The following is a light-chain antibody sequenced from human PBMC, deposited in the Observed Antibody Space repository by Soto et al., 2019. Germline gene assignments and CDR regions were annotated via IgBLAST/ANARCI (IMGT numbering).Light chain of an antibody. CDR2: VEGNGNY. J-gene: IGLJ3*02. CDR1: SGHSSYS. V-gene: IGLV4-60*02. Sequence: QSVLTQSSSASASLGSSVKLTCTLSSGHSSYSIAWHQQQPEKAPRYLMKVEGNGNYNKGNGVPDRFSGSSSGADRYLTISTLQFEDEADYYCETWDSNTRVFGGGTKLTVL. CDR3: ETWDSNTRV.